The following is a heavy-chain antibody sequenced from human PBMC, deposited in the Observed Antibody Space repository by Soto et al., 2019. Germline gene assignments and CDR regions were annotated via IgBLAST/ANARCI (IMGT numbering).Heavy chain of an antibody. CDR3: ARLHGYCISSSCHGHYAMDV. V-gene: IGHV4-39*01. J-gene: IGHJ6*02. Sequence: QLQLQESGPGLVKPSETLSLTCTVSSAPVSSSTYTWGWIRQPPGKGLEWIGSIYYSGSTYYNPSLNSRVPVSVDPCKNLFSLQVPSGTAADTAVYYCARLHGYCISSSCHGHYAMDVWGQGTTVTVSS. CDR2: IYYSGST. CDR1: SAPVSSSTYT. D-gene: IGHD2-2*01.